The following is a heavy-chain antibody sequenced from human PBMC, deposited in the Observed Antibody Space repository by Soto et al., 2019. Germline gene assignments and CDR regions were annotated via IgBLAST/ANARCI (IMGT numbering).Heavy chain of an antibody. Sequence: PGGSLRISCAASGFTFSTYSMNWVRRAPGKGLEWVSSISSGSSYIYYADSVKGRFTISRDNAHNSLYLQMNSLRAEDTAVYYCSTYTASYYHYGLALCGPVPTATDPS. V-gene: IGHV3-21*01. CDR2: ISSGSSYI. CDR1: GFTFSTYS. J-gene: IGHJ6*02. CDR3: STYTASYYHYGLAL. D-gene: IGHD2-2*02.